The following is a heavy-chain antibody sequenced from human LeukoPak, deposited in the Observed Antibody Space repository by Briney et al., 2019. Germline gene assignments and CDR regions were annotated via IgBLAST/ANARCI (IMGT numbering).Heavy chain of an antibody. V-gene: IGHV4-4*02. CDR1: GGSITSTNY. CDR3: ASGPGGPAAINNWFDP. J-gene: IGHJ5*02. Sequence: SETLSLTCGVSGGSITSTNYWTWVRQPPGKGLEWIGEVNLQGSTNYNPSLMGRVAISVDMSENHISLQLTSVTAADTAVYYCASGPGGPAAINNWFDPWGQGTLVTVSS. D-gene: IGHD2-2*02. CDR2: VNLQGST.